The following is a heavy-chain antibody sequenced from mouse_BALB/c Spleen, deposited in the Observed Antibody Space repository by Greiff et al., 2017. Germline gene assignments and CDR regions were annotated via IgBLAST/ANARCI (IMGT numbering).Heavy chain of an antibody. J-gene: IGHJ4*01. CDR1: GYSITSGYY. CDR3: ARYDYDGDYYAMDD. Sequence: VQLKESGPGLVKPSQSLSLTCSVTGYSITSGYYWNWIRQFPGNKLEWMGYISYDGSNNYNPSLKNRISITRDTSKNQFFLKLNSVTTEDTATYYCARYDYDGDYYAMDDWGQGTSVTVSS. D-gene: IGHD2-4*01. CDR2: ISYDGSN. V-gene: IGHV3-6*02.